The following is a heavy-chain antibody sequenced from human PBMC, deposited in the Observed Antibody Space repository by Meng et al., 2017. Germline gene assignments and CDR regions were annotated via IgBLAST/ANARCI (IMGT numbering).Heavy chain of an antibody. CDR3: ARVGSSWSIDY. CDR1: GFTFSDYY. CDR2: ISTSSIYI. J-gene: IGHJ4*02. Sequence: GESLKISCAASGFTFSDYYMSWIRQAPGKGLEWVSSISTSSIYIYYADSVKGRFTISRDNAKNSLYLQMNSLRAEDTAVYYCARVGSSWSIDYWGQGALVTVSS. V-gene: IGHV3-11*06. D-gene: IGHD6-13*01.